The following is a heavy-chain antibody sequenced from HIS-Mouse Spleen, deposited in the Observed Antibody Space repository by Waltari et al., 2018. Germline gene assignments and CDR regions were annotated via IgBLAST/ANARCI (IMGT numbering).Heavy chain of an antibody. J-gene: IGHJ2*01. CDR1: GGSFSGYY. V-gene: IGHV4-34*01. D-gene: IGHD7-27*01. Sequence: QVQLQQWGAGLLKPSETLSLTCAVYGGSFSGYYWSWIRQPPGKGLVWIGEINHSGSTNYNPSLKSRVTISVDTSKNQFSLKLSSVTAADTAVYYCARVRTGDPSYWYFDLWGHGTLVTVSS. CDR3: ARVRTGDPSYWYFDL. CDR2: INHSGST.